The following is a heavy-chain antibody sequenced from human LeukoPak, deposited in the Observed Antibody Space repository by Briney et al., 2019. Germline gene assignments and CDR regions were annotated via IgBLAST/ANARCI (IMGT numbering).Heavy chain of an antibody. CDR3: AKEGRIAAGTGDYFDY. CDR1: GFTFSSYA. J-gene: IGHJ4*02. CDR2: ISANGDTI. V-gene: IGHV3-23*01. Sequence: PGGSLRLSCAASGFTFSSYAMGWVRQAPGKGLEGVSRISANGDTIKYADSVKGRFTISRDNANNTVLLQMNSLRVDDTAVYYCAKEGRIAAGTGDYFDYWGQGTLVTVSS. D-gene: IGHD6-13*01.